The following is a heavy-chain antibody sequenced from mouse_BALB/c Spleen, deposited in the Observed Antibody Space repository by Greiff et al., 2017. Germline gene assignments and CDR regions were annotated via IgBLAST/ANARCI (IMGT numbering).Heavy chain of an antibody. D-gene: IGHD1-1*01. CDR1: GFTFTDYY. CDR3: AREYYYGSRSWFAY. CDR2: IRNKANGYTT. J-gene: IGHJ3*01. Sequence: EVKLVESGGGLVQPGGSLRLSCATSGFTFTDYYMSWVRQPPGKALEWLGFIRNKANGYTTEYSASVKGRFTISRDNSQSILYLQMNTLRAEDSATYYCAREYYYGSRSWFAYWGQGTLVTVSA. V-gene: IGHV7-3*02.